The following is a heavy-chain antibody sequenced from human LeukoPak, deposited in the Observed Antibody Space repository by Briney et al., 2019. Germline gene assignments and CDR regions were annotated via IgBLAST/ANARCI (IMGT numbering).Heavy chain of an antibody. CDR3: ARVGPAAMPYYYMDV. CDR1: GYTFTSYY. V-gene: IGHV1-46*01. D-gene: IGHD2-2*01. J-gene: IGHJ6*03. CDR2: INPSGGST. Sequence: ASVKVSCKASGYTFTSYYMHWVRQAPGQGLEWMGIINPSGGSTSYAQKFQGRVTMTRDTSTSTVYMELSSLRSEDTAVYYCARVGPAAMPYYYMDVWGRGTTVTVSS.